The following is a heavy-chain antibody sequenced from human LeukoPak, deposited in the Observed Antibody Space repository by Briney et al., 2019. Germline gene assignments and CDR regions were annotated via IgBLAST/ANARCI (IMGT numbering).Heavy chain of an antibody. Sequence: ASVKVSCKASGYTYTSYGISWVRQAPGQGLEWMGWICAYNGNTNYAQKLQGRVTMTTDTSTSTAYMELRSLRSDDTAVYYCASSAGYDILTAYLLDYWGQGTLVTVSS. D-gene: IGHD3-9*01. CDR3: ASSAGYDILTAYLLDY. J-gene: IGHJ4*02. CDR2: ICAYNGNT. V-gene: IGHV1-18*01. CDR1: GYTYTSYG.